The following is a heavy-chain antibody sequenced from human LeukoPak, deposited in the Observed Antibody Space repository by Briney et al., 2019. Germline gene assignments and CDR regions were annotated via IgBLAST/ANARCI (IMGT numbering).Heavy chain of an antibody. CDR1: GGSISSYY. CDR3: ASSIPPFDP. CDR2: VYYSGRT. Sequence: SETLSLTCTVSGGSISSYYWGWIRQSPGKGLEWIGNVYYSGRTYYNPSLKSRVTISVDTSKNQFSLKLSFVTAADTAVYYCASSIPPFDPWGQGVLVTVSS. J-gene: IGHJ5*02. V-gene: IGHV4-39*01.